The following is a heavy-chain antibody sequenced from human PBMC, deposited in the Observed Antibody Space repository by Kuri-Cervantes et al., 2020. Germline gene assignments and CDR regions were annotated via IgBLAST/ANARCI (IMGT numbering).Heavy chain of an antibody. J-gene: IGHJ4*02. CDR2: IYTSGST. D-gene: IGHD3-22*01. Sequence: ESLKISCTVSGGSISSYYWSWIRQPAGKGLEWIGRIYTSGSTNYSPSLKSRVTMSVDTSKNQFSLKLSSVTAADTAVYYCARDYYDSSGTFDYWGQGTLVTVSS. V-gene: IGHV4-4*07. CDR3: ARDYYDSSGTFDY. CDR1: GGSISSYY.